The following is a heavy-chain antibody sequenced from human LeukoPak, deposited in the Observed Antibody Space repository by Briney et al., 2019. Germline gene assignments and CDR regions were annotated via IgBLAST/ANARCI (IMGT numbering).Heavy chain of an antibody. CDR1: GFTFSGHG. CDR3: ARPLPTYDFWSGYIA. V-gene: IGHV3-30*02. J-gene: IGHJ4*02. CDR2: IRYDGSHK. D-gene: IGHD3-3*01. Sequence: GGSLRLSCTASGFTFSGHGMHWVRQAPGKGLEWVAFIRYDGSHKYYADSVKGRFTVSRDNSKNTLYLQMNSLRAEDTAVYYCARPLPTYDFWSGYIAWGQGTLVTVSS.